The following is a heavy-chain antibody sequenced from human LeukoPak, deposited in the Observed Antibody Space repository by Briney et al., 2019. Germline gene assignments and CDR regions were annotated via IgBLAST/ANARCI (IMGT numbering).Heavy chain of an antibody. Sequence: QTGGSLRLSCAASGFTFSRYGMSWVRQAPGKGLEWVSAISGSGGSTYYADSVKGRFTISRDNSKNTLYLQMNSLRAEDTAVYYCADSEGIAAAFDAFDIWGQGTMVTVSS. CDR2: ISGSGGST. D-gene: IGHD6-13*01. CDR3: ADSEGIAAAFDAFDI. J-gene: IGHJ3*02. V-gene: IGHV3-23*01. CDR1: GFTFSRYG.